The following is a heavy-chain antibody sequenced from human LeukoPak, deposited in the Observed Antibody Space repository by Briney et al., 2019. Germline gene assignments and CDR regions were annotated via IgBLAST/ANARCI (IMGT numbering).Heavy chain of an antibody. Sequence: QPGRSLRLSCAASGFTFSSYAMHWVRQAPGKGLEWVAIISNDGSRKYYAHSVEGRFTISRDNSKNTLYLQMDSLRAEDTAVYYCARDRAWNYFDYWGQGTLVTVSS. J-gene: IGHJ4*02. CDR3: ARDRAWNYFDY. CDR2: ISNDGSRK. D-gene: IGHD3-3*01. CDR1: GFTFSSYA. V-gene: IGHV3-30*04.